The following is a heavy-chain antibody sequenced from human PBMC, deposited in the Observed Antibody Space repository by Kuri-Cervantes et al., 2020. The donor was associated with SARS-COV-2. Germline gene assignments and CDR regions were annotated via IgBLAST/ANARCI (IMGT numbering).Heavy chain of an antibody. CDR3: ARGGAIYYYYYYMDV. V-gene: IGHV4-59*11. CDR2: IYYSGST. CDR1: GCSISSHY. J-gene: IGHJ6*03. Sequence: SETLSLTCTVSGCSISSHYWSWIRQPPGKGLEWIGYIYYSGSTNYNPSLKSPVTISVDTSKNQFSLKLSSVTAADTAVYYCARGGAIYYYYYYMDVWGKGTTVTVSS.